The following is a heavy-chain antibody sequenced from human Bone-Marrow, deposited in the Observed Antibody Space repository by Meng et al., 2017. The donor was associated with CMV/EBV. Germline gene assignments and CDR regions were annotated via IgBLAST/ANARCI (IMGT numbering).Heavy chain of an antibody. CDR3: ARAIEGIRETLDY. J-gene: IGHJ4*02. Sequence: GGSLRLSCAASGFTLSRNWMTWVRQAPGKGLEWVANIKEDGSEKKYLDSVKGRFTISRDNAKNSVYLQMNSLRGEDTAVYYCARAIEGIRETLDYWGQGTRVTVSS. V-gene: IGHV3-7*04. CDR2: IKEDGSEK. D-gene: IGHD2-21*01. CDR1: GFTLSRNW.